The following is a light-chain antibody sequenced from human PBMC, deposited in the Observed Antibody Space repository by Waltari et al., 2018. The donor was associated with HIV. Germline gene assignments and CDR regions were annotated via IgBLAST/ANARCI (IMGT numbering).Light chain of an antibody. CDR3: QQHNSFPIT. CDR2: AGS. V-gene: IGKV1-17*01. Sequence: DIQMTQSPSTLSASVGDRVTIICRASEGIGNDLAWFQQKPGKAPKRLIFAGSTLQSGVPLRFSGSGSWTQFTLTISSLQPGDFATYFCQQHNSFPITFGGGTKV. J-gene: IGKJ4*01. CDR1: EGIGND.